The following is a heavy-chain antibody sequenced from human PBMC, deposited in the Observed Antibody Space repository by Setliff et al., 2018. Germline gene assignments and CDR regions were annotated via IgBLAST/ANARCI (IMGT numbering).Heavy chain of an antibody. D-gene: IGHD3-10*01. CDR1: GGSVSSASHY. V-gene: IGHV4-39*07. Sequence: SETLSLTCTVSGGSVSSASHYWGWIRQAPGKGMEWIGSVYYSGYTYYKPSLQSRVTMSVDTSKNQFSLKLTSVTAADTAVYYCARGDFTMIQGGIGHWGQGTLVTVSS. CDR2: VYYSGYT. J-gene: IGHJ1*01. CDR3: ARGDFTMIQGGIGH.